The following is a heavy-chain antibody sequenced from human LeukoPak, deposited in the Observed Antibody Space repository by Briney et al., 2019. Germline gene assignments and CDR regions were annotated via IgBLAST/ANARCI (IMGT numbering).Heavy chain of an antibody. CDR2: ISSSSSTI. D-gene: IGHD3-22*01. V-gene: IGHV3-48*01. J-gene: IGHJ3*02. Sequence: GGSLRLSCAASGFTFSSYGMNWVRQAPGKGLEWVSYISSSSSTIYYADSVKGRFTISRDNAKNSLYLQMNSLRAEDTAVYYCARDHHRRLYDSQARDTFDIWGQGTMVTVSS. CDR3: ARDHHRRLYDSQARDTFDI. CDR1: GFTFSSYG.